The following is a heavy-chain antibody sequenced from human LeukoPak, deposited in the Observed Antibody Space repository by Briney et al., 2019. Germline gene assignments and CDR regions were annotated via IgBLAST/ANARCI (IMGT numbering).Heavy chain of an antibody. CDR3: ASGELGCMDV. J-gene: IGHJ6*02. CDR2: ISSSSSYI. V-gene: IGHV3-21*01. CDR1: GFTVSNNY. Sequence: GGSLRLSCAASGFTVSNNYMSWVRQAPGKGLEWVSSISSSSSYIYYADSVKGRFTISRDNAKNSLYLQMNSLRAEDTAVYYCASGELGCMDVWGQGTTVTVSS. D-gene: IGHD2-21*01.